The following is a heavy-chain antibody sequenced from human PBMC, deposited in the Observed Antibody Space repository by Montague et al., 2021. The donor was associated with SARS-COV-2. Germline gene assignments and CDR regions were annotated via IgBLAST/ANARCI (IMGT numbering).Heavy chain of an antibody. Sequence: SLRLSCAASGFTFSSYDMHWVRQTPGKGLEWVAVICYDGSNQYYGDSVKGRFTISRDNSKNTLYLQMNSLRAEDTAVYYCAREYSAPRWFGEYNRYGMDDWGQGTTVTVSS. J-gene: IGHJ6*02. D-gene: IGHD3-10*01. CDR3: AREYSAPRWFGEYNRYGMDD. CDR1: GFTFSSYD. V-gene: IGHV3-33*08. CDR2: ICYDGSNQ.